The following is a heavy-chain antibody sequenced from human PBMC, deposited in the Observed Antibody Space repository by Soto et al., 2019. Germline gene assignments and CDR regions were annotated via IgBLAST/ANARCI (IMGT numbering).Heavy chain of an antibody. Sequence: SATLSFTCTVSGGSISSYYWSWIRQPRGKGLEWIGYIYYSGSTNYNPSLKSRVTISVDTSKNQFSLKLSSVTAADTAVYYCARDSSQYTHYYYYGMDVWGQGTTVTVSS. J-gene: IGHJ6*02. D-gene: IGHD2-2*02. CDR3: ARDSSQYTHYYYYGMDV. CDR2: IYYSGST. CDR1: GGSISSYY. V-gene: IGHV4-59*01.